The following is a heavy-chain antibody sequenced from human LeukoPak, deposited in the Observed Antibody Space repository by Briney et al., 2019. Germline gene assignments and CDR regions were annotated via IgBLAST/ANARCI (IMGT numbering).Heavy chain of an antibody. Sequence: GRSLRHSCAASGFTFSSYGMHWVRQAPGKGLEWVAVISYDGSNKYYADSVKGRFTISRDNSKNTLYLQMNSLRAEDTAVYYCAKTPRKDYYYGMDVWGKGTTVTVSS. V-gene: IGHV3-30*18. J-gene: IGHJ6*04. CDR3: AKTPRKDYYYGMDV. CDR2: ISYDGSNK. CDR1: GFTFSSYG.